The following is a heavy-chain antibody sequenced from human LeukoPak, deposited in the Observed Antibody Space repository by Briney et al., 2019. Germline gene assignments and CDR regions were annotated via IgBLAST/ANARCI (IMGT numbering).Heavy chain of an antibody. CDR1: GGSISSSSYY. CDR3: ARHRMSYYDSSGRGVADAFDI. Sequence: SETLSLTCTVSGGSISSSSYYWGWIRQPPGKGLEGIGSIYYSRSTYYNPSLKSRVTISVDTSKNQFSLKLCSVTAADTAVYYCARHRMSYYDSSGRGVADAFDIWGQGTMVTVSS. J-gene: IGHJ3*02. V-gene: IGHV4-39*01. CDR2: IYYSRST. D-gene: IGHD3-22*01.